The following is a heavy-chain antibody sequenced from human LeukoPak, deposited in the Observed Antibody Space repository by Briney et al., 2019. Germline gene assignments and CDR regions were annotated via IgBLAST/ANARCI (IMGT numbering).Heavy chain of an antibody. J-gene: IGHJ5*02. V-gene: IGHV1-18*01. CDR1: GYTFTSYG. D-gene: IGHD2-2*01. CDR3: ARGVTGRYCSSTSCHWGAWFDP. CDR2: ISAYNGNT. Sequence: ASVKVSCKASGYTFTSYGISWVRQAPGQGLEWMGWISAYNGNTNYAQKFQGRVTITADESTSTAYMELSSLRSEDTAVYYCARGVTGRYCSSTSCHWGAWFDPWGQGTLVTVSS.